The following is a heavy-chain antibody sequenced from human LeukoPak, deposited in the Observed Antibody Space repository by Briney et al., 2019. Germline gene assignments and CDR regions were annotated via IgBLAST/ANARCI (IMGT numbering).Heavy chain of an antibody. D-gene: IGHD2-21*02. CDR3: ARAPDCGGDCYASYYFDY. Sequence: SVTVSSKASGGTFTIYAISWVRQAPGQGLEWMGRIIPILGIANYAQKFQGTVTITADESTSTAYMEMSSRRSEVTAVYYCARAPDCGGDCYASYYFDYWGQGTLVTVSS. J-gene: IGHJ4*02. CDR1: GGTFTIYA. V-gene: IGHV1-69*04. CDR2: IIPILGIA.